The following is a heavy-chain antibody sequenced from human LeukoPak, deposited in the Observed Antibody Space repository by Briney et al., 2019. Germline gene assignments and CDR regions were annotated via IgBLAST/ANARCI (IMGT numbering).Heavy chain of an antibody. V-gene: IGHV3-21*01. Sequence: GRSLRLSCAASGFTFSSYSMNWVRQAPGKGLEWVSSISSSSSYIYYADSVKGRFTISRDNAKNSLYLQMNSLRAEDTAVYYCAREADWNDVDYWGQGTLVTVSS. J-gene: IGHJ4*02. CDR2: ISSSSSYI. CDR1: GFTFSSYS. D-gene: IGHD1-1*01. CDR3: AREADWNDVDY.